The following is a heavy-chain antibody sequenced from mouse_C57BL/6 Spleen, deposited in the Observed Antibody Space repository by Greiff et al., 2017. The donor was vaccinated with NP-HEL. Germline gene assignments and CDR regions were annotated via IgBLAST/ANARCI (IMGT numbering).Heavy chain of an antibody. D-gene: IGHD2-4*01. V-gene: IGHV1-80*01. J-gene: IGHJ4*01. Sequence: VQLKESGAELVKPGASVKISCKASGYAFSSYWMNWVKQRPGKGLEWIGQIYPGDGDTNYNGKFKGKATLTADKSSSTAYMQLSSLTSEDSAVYFCARWSDYEDYAMDYWGQGTSVTVSS. CDR1: GYAFSSYW. CDR2: IYPGDGDT. CDR3: ARWSDYEDYAMDY.